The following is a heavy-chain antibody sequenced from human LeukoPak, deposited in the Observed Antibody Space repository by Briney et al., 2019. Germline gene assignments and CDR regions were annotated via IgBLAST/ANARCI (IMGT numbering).Heavy chain of an antibody. Sequence: GSLRLSCAASGFTFSSYSMNWVRQPPGKGLEWIGEVNHSGSTNYNPSLKSRVTISVDTSKNQFSLKLSSVTAADTAVYYCARGYIVVVPAAPYYFDYWGQGTLVTVSS. J-gene: IGHJ4*02. V-gene: IGHV4-34*01. CDR3: ARGYIVVVPAAPYYFDY. D-gene: IGHD2-2*01. CDR1: GFTFSSYS. CDR2: VNHSGST.